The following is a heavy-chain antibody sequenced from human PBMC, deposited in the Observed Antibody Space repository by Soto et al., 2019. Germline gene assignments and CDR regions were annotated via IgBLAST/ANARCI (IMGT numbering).Heavy chain of an antibody. CDR3: AYRVGSRGSFDY. D-gene: IGHD6-25*01. CDR1: GFSLRTSGVS. Sequence: SGPTLVNPTQTVTLTCSFSGFSLRTSGVSVGWIRQPPGKALEWLAFIYWNDDKRYSPSLQSRLTITKDNSKKEVVLTMTNMDPLDTGTYYCAYRVGSRGSFDYWGQGTLVTVPS. J-gene: IGHJ4*02. V-gene: IGHV2-5*01. CDR2: IYWNDDK.